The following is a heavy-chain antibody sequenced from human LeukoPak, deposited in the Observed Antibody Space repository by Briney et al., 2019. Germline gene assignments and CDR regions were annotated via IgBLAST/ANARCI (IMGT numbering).Heavy chain of an antibody. J-gene: IGHJ4*02. V-gene: IGHV4-59*08. D-gene: IGHD6-13*01. CDR1: GGSVSSYY. Sequence: SETLSLTCTVSGGSVSSYYWSWIRQPPGKGLEWIGDIYYSGSTNYNPSLKSRVTISVDTSKNQFSLKLSSVPAADTAVYYCARRPWIAAAGTAGYYFDYWGQGTLVTVSS. CDR3: ARRPWIAAAGTAGYYFDY. CDR2: IYYSGST.